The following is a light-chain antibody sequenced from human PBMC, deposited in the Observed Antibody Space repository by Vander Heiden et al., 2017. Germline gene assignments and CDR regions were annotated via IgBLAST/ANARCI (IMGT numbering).Light chain of an antibody. CDR2: LVS. Sequence: DTVMTQSPLSLSVVPGEPASITCRSSQSLTDSNGNTYLPWYLQKPGQAPQLLIYLVSNRACGVPDRFSGSGSGTDFTLKISRVEAEDVGVYHCMQALQLPRTFGQGTKVEIK. CDR1: QSLTDSNGNTY. V-gene: IGKV2-28*01. J-gene: IGKJ1*01. CDR3: MQALQLPRT.